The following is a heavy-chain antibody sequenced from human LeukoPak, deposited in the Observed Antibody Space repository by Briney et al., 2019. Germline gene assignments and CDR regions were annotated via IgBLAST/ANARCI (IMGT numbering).Heavy chain of an antibody. D-gene: IGHD3-10*01. Sequence: GGSLRLSCAASGFTFSSYAMSWVRQAPGKGLEWVSAISGSGGSTYYADSVKGRFTISRDNSKNTLYLQMNSLRAEDTAVYYCARLRITMVRGGKNWFDPWGQGTLVTVSS. V-gene: IGHV3-23*01. CDR1: GFTFSSYA. J-gene: IGHJ5*02. CDR2: ISGSGGST. CDR3: ARLRITMVRGGKNWFDP.